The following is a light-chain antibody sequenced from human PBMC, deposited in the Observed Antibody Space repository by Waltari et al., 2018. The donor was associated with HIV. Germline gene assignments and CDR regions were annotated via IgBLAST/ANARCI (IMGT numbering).Light chain of an antibody. V-gene: IGLV1-51*01. CDR3: GAWDSSLSAVV. J-gene: IGLJ1*01. CDR1: KSHLGNKT. Sequence: QPVSTQPPPVSAAPRKKDTLSRSCSKSHLGNKTVSWYQQLPGTAPKPLIYDNNKRPSGIPDRFAASKSGTSATLGITGLQTGDEAEYYCGAWDSSLSAVVFGTGTKVTVL. CDR2: DNN.